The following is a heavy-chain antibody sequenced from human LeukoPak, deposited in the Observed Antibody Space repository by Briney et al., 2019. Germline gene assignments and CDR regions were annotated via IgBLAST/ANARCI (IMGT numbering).Heavy chain of an antibody. D-gene: IGHD3-3*01. V-gene: IGHV3-11*01. Sequence: GGSLRLFCAASGFTFSHYYVSWLRHAPGEGLEGVAYIICWGSSIHYAHSVKGRFTISRDNAKNSLYLQMNSLRAEDTAVYYCARAIFFKEGTYYDFWSGQLNWFDPWGQGTLVTVSS. CDR3: ARAIFFKEGTYYDFWSGQLNWFDP. CDR2: IICWGSSI. CDR1: GFTFSHYY. J-gene: IGHJ5*01.